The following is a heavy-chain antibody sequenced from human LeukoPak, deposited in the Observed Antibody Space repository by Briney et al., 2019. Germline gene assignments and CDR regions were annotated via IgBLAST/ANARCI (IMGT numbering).Heavy chain of an antibody. D-gene: IGHD3-22*01. Sequence: GGTLRLSCAASGFTFSSYGMSWVRQAPGKGLEWVSSISSSSSYIYYADSVKGRFTISRDNAKNSLYLQMNSLRAEDTAVYYCARDFRPTSYYDSSGYFLWGQGTLVTVSS. V-gene: IGHV3-21*01. CDR3: ARDFRPTSYYDSSGYFL. CDR1: GFTFSSYG. CDR2: ISSSSSYI. J-gene: IGHJ4*02.